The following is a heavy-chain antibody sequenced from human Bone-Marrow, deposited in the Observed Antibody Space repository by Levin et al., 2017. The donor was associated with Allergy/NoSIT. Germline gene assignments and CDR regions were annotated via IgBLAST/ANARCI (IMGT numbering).Heavy chain of an antibody. CDR3: AFDQSLLYCGGDCYALDN. CDR1: GFDFRSYG. V-gene: IGHV3-23*01. D-gene: IGHD2-21*02. CDR2: VRGSGDIT. Sequence: QAGGSLRLSCAGSGFDFRSYGMNWVRQAPGKGLEWVSAVRGSGDITHYADSVKGRFTISRDNSKNMVYLQMNSLRAEDTAKYFCAFDQSLLYCGGDCYALDNWGQGTLVTVSS. J-gene: IGHJ4*02.